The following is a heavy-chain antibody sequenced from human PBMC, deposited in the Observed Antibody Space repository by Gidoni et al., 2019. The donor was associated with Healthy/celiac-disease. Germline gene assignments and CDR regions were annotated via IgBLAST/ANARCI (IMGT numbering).Heavy chain of an antibody. V-gene: IGHV4-39*01. CDR3: ASLIGVRFFDY. CDR2: IYYSGST. D-gene: IGHD3-3*01. Sequence: QLQLQESGPGLVKPSETLSLTCTVSGGSISSSSYYWGWIRQPPGKGLEWIGSIYYSGSTYYKPSLKSRVTISVDTSKNQFSRKLSAVTAADTAVYYCASLIGVRFFDYWGQGTLVTVSS. J-gene: IGHJ4*02. CDR1: GGSISSSSYY.